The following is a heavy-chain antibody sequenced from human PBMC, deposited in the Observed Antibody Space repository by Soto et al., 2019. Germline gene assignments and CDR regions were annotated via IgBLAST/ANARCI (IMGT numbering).Heavy chain of an antibody. J-gene: IGHJ4*02. CDR3: VRDLDGSGSYYTDY. CDR1: GYTFSIYG. V-gene: IGHV1-18*01. Sequence: QVQLVQSGAEVKKPGASVKVSCKASGYTFSIYGINWVRQAPVQGLEWMGWTRPNNGNTKYAQNLQGRVTMTTDTSTSTAYMELRSLRPDDTAVYYCVRDLDGSGSYYTDYWGQGTLVTVSS. D-gene: IGHD3-10*01. CDR2: TRPNNGNT.